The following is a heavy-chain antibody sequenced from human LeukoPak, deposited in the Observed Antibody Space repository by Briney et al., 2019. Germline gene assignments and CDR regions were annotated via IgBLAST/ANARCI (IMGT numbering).Heavy chain of an antibody. CDR2: ISGSGSST. CDR1: GFTFSSYA. Sequence: GGSLRLSCAASGFTFSSYAMSWVRQAPGKGLEWVSAISGSGSSTYYADSVKGRFTISRDNSKDTLYLQIDSLRAEDTAVYYCARDSRGILSLAFDIWGQGTMVTVSS. CDR3: ARDSRGILSLAFDI. D-gene: IGHD6-19*01. J-gene: IGHJ3*02. V-gene: IGHV3-23*01.